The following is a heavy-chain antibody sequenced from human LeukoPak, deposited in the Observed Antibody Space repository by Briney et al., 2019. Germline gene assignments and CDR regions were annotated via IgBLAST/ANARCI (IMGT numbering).Heavy chain of an antibody. J-gene: IGHJ4*02. Sequence: GGSLRLSCAASGFTFRNYWMSWVRQAPGKGLEWVANIKEDGSEKYYVDSVKGRFTISRDNAKNSLFLQMNSLRAEDTAVYYCANLRPLGFDSWGQGTLVSVSS. V-gene: IGHV3-7*01. CDR1: GFTFRNYW. D-gene: IGHD1-26*01. CDR3: ANLRPLGFDS. CDR2: IKEDGSEK.